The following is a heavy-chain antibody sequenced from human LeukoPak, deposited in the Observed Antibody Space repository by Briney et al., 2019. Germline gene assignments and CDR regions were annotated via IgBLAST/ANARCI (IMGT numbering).Heavy chain of an antibody. CDR3: AREYCTTNSCYIWGLGY. V-gene: IGHV3-64*02. D-gene: IGHD2-2*02. J-gene: IGHJ4*02. Sequence: PGGSLRLSCAASGFSFSTYTMRWVRQAPGKGLEYVSGIASNGGTKYYADSVKGLFTISRDNFKNTVYLQMDSLRTEDMAVYYCAREYCTTNSCYIWGLGYWGQGTLVTVSS. CDR1: GFSFSTYT. CDR2: IASNGGTK.